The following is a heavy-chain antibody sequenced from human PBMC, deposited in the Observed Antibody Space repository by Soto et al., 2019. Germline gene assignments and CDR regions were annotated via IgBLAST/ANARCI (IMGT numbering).Heavy chain of an antibody. V-gene: IGHV4-39*01. CDR2: IYYSGST. CDR1: GGSISTSNYY. D-gene: IGHD4-17*01. Sequence: SETLSLTCTVSGGSISTSNYYWGWIRQPPGKGLEWIGSIYYSGSTYYNPSLKSRVTISVDTSKNQFSLKLSSVTAADTAVYYCARHHNGAYYYMDVWGKGTTVTVSS. J-gene: IGHJ6*03. CDR3: ARHHNGAYYYMDV.